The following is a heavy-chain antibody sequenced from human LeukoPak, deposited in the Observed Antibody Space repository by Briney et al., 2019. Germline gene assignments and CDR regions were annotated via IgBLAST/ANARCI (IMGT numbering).Heavy chain of an antibody. CDR1: GFTFSSYA. Sequence: PGGSLRLSCAASGFTFSSYAMHWVRQAPGKGLEWVAVISYDGSNKYYADSVKGRFTISRDNSKNTLYLQMNSLRAEDTAVYYCARKRGWLDYWGQGTLVTVSS. CDR3: ARKRGWLDY. D-gene: IGHD6-19*01. V-gene: IGHV3-30-3*01. CDR2: ISYDGSNK. J-gene: IGHJ4*02.